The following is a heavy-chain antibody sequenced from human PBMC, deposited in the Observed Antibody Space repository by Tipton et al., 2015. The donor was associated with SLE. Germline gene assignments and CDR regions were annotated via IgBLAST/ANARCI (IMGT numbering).Heavy chain of an antibody. CDR3: ARTPAKTYDFWSGTQQDTSYYFDY. J-gene: IGHJ4*02. Sequence: QSGAEVKKPGASVKVSCKASGYTFTSYYMHWVRQAPGQGLEWMGIINPSGGSTSYAQKFQGRVTMTRDTSTSTVYMELSSLRSEDTAVYYCARTPAKTYDFWSGTQQDTSYYFDYWGQGTLVTVSS. V-gene: IGHV1-46*01. CDR1: GYTFTSYY. CDR2: INPSGGST. D-gene: IGHD3-3*01.